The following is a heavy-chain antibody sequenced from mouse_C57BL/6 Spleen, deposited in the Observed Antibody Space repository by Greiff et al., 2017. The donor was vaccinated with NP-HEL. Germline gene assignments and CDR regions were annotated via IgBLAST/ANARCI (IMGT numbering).Heavy chain of an antibody. D-gene: IGHD1-1*01. CDR2: ISDGGSYT. CDR3: ARLLLRDRYFDV. Sequence: EVQRVESGGGLVKPGGSLKLSCAASGFTFSSYAMSWVRQTPEKRLEWVATISDGGSYTYYPDNVKGRFTISRDNAKNNLYLQMSHLKSEDTAMYYCARLLLRDRYFDVWGTGTTVTVSS. CDR1: GFTFSSYA. J-gene: IGHJ1*03. V-gene: IGHV5-4*01.